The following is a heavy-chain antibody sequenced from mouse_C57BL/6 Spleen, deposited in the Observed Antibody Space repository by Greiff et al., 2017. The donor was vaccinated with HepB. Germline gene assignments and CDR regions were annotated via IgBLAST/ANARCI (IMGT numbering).Heavy chain of an antibody. CDR3: ASPDGYYPPFAY. CDR1: GYAFSSSW. J-gene: IGHJ3*01. D-gene: IGHD2-3*01. CDR2: IYPGDGDT. Sequence: VQLQQSGPELVKPGASVKISCKASGYAFSSSWMNWVKQRPGKGLEWIGRIYPGDGDTNYNGKFKGKATLTADKSSSTAYMQLSSLTSEDSAVYCCASPDGYYPPFAYWGQGTLVTVSA. V-gene: IGHV1-82*01.